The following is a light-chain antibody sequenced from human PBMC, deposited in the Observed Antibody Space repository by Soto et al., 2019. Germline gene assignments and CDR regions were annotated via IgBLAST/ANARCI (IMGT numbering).Light chain of an antibody. CDR2: GAS. V-gene: IGKV3-20*01. Sequence: ERVLTQSPGTLSLSRGARATLSCRASQSVSSTYVAWYQQQSGQAPRLLIYGASSRATGIPDRFSGIGSGTDFTLTLRRLEPEDFAVDDCHPYVSSWTFGPVTKVDI. J-gene: IGKJ1*01. CDR1: QSVSSTY. CDR3: HPYVSSWT.